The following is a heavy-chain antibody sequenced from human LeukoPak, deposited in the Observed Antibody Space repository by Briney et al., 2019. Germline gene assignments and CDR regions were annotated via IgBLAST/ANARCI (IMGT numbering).Heavy chain of an antibody. CDR1: GLPIADFA. CDR3: AKESGKFDY. J-gene: IGHJ4*02. Sequence: GGSLRLSCVASGLPIADFAMHWVRQAPGKGLEWVFLISGDGVSTFYADSVKGRFSISRDNSKNSMYREMNSLRTEDAAIYYCAKESGKFDYWGQGTLVAVSS. CDR2: ISGDGVST. V-gene: IGHV3-43*02.